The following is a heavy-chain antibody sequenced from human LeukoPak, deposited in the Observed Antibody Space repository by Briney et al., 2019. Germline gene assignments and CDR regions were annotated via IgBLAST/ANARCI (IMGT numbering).Heavy chain of an antibody. J-gene: IGHJ4*02. CDR3: ARLNGGDYFDY. CDR1: GGSISSYS. V-gene: IGHV4-59*08. CDR2: IYYSGST. D-gene: IGHD2-21*01. Sequence: SETLSLTCTVSGGSISSYSWSWIRQPPGKGLEWIGYIYYSGSTNYNPSLKSRVTISVDTSKNQFSLKLSSVTAADTAVYYCARLNGGDYFDYWGQGTLVTVSS.